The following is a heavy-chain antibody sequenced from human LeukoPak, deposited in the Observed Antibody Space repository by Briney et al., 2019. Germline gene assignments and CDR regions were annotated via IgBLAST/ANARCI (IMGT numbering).Heavy chain of an antibody. Sequence: PGGSLRLSCVASGFSFSTYAMNWVRQAPGKGLEWVSSISSSSSYIYYADSVKGRLTISRDNAKNSLYLQMNSLRAEDTAVYYCARAGASYFDYWGQGTLVTVSS. CDR2: ISSSSSYI. CDR3: ARAGASYFDY. J-gene: IGHJ4*02. CDR1: GFSFSTYA. V-gene: IGHV3-21*01. D-gene: IGHD1-26*01.